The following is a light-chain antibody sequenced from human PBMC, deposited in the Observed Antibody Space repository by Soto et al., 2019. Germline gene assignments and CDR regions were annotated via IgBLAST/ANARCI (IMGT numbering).Light chain of an antibody. Sequence: QSALTQPASASGSPGQSITISCTGTSSDVGNYNYVSWYQHHPGKAPKLMIYEVSYRPSGVSVRFSGSKSGNTASLTISGLQAEDEANYYCSSYTTSRTWVFGGGTKLTVL. V-gene: IGLV2-14*01. J-gene: IGLJ3*02. CDR1: SSDVGNYNY. CDR3: SSYTTSRTWV. CDR2: EVS.